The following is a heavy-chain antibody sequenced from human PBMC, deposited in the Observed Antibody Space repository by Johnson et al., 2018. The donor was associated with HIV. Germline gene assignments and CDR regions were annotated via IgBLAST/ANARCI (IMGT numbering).Heavy chain of an antibody. Sequence: QVQLVESGGGVVQPGRSLRLSCAASGFAFSNFGMHWVRQAPGKGLEWVAVTSYDGSNQYYADSVKGRFTISRDNSKNTLYLQINSLTTEDTAVYYCARDRAPVYSSSSTPFDAFDIWGQGTMVTVSS. CDR1: GFAFSNFG. D-gene: IGHD6-6*01. J-gene: IGHJ3*02. V-gene: IGHV3-30*03. CDR2: TSYDGSNQ. CDR3: ARDRAPVYSSSSTPFDAFDI.